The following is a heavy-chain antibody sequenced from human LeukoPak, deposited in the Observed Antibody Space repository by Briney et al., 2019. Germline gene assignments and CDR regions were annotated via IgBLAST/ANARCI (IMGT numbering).Heavy chain of an antibody. V-gene: IGHV3-11*04. CDR2: ISSSGSTI. CDR3: ARGGYCSGGSCYSPQLVVVRN. D-gene: IGHD2-15*01. Sequence: GGSLRLSCAASGFTFSDYYMSWIRQAPGKGLEWVSYISSSGSTIYYADSVKGRFTISRDNAKNSLYLQMNSLRAEDTAVYYCARGGYCSGGSCYSPQLVVVRNWSQGTLVTVSS. CDR1: GFTFSDYY. J-gene: IGHJ4*02.